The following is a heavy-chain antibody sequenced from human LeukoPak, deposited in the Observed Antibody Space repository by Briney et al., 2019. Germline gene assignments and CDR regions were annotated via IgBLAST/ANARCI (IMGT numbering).Heavy chain of an antibody. Sequence: GASVKVSCKASGYTFTGYYMHWVRQAPGQGLEWMGWINPNSGGTNYAQKFQGRVTMTRDTSISTAYMELSRLRSDDTAVYYCARDQSSSGWLPMYGMDVWGQGTMVTVSS. CDR1: GYTFTGYY. CDR2: INPNSGGT. CDR3: ARDQSSSGWLPMYGMDV. V-gene: IGHV1-2*02. J-gene: IGHJ6*02. D-gene: IGHD6-19*01.